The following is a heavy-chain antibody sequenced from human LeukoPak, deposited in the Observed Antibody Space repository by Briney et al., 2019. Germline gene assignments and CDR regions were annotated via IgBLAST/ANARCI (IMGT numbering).Heavy chain of an antibody. V-gene: IGHV3-23*01. CDR1: GFTFSSYA. D-gene: IGHD2-2*01. CDR3: AKSPSYCSSTSCYSFDY. J-gene: IGHJ4*02. CDR2: ISGSGGST. Sequence: QAGGSLRLSCAASGFTFSSYAMSWVRQAPGKGLEWVSTISGSGGSTYYADSVKGRFTISRDNSKNTLYLQMNSLRAEDTAVYYCAKSPSYCSSTSCYSFDYWGQGTLVTVSS.